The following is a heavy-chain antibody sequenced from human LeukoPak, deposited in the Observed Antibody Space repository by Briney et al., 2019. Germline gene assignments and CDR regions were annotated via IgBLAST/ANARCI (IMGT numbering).Heavy chain of an antibody. CDR1: GFTFGSFA. J-gene: IGHJ5*01. CDR2: INANSGTT. CDR3: AKPVSGGLAVTADWFHP. D-gene: IGHD6-19*01. Sequence: PGGSLRLSCAASGFTFGSFALSWVRQAPGKGLEWVSTINANSGTTSYAASVRGRFTISRDNSKNTLYLQVNTLRADDTATYYCAKPVSGGLAVTADWFHPWGQGTQVVVSS. V-gene: IGHV3-23*01.